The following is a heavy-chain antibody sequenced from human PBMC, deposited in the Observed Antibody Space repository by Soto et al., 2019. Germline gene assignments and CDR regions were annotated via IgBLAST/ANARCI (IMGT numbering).Heavy chain of an antibody. CDR2: IYYSGST. Sequence: SETLSLTCTVSGGSISSGDYYWSWIRQPPGKGLEWIGFIYYSGSTYYNPSLKSRVTISVDTSKNQFSLKLSSVTAADTAVYYCAREITIFGVARPYFDYWGQGALVTVSS. D-gene: IGHD3-3*01. J-gene: IGHJ4*02. CDR1: GGSISSGDYY. V-gene: IGHV4-30-4*01. CDR3: AREITIFGVARPYFDY.